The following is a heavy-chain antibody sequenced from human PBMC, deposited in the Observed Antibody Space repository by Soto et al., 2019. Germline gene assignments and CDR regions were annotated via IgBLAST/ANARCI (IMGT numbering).Heavy chain of an antibody. CDR1: GLSLSTTGVG. J-gene: IGHJ6*02. V-gene: IGHV2-5*02. D-gene: IGHD2-21*02. CDR2: IYWDDDK. Sequence: QITLKESGPTLVKPTQTLTLTCTFSGLSLSTTGVGVGWIRQPPGKALEWLALIYWDDDKRYSPSLKSRPTITKDTSKNQVVLTMTNMDPVDTATYYCVQSRCGGDCLQSYSSHSYYGLDVWGQGTTVTVSS. CDR3: VQSRCGGDCLQSYSSHSYYGLDV.